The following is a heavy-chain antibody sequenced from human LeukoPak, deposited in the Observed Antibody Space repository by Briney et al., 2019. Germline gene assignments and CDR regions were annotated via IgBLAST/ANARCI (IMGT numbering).Heavy chain of an antibody. CDR2: IYYSGST. D-gene: IGHD4-23*01. V-gene: IGHV4-59*01. CDR1: GGSISSYY. Sequence: SETLSLTCTVSGGSISSYYWSWIRQPPGKGLEGIGYIYYSGSTNYNPSLKSRVTISVETSKNQFSLKLSSVTAADTAVYYCARDRLPNNSPNPYYYYYYGMDVWGQGTTVTVSS. CDR3: ARDRLPNNSPNPYYYYYYGMDV. J-gene: IGHJ6*02.